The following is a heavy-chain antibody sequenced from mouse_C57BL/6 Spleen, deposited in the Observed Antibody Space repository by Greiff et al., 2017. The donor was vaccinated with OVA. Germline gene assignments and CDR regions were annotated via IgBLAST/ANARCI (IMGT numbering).Heavy chain of an antibody. V-gene: IGHV1-81*01. D-gene: IGHD1-1*01. CDR3: ARCGSSPYAMDY. Sequence: QVQLQQSGAELARPGASVKLSCKASGYTFTSYGISWVKQRTGQGLEWIGEIYPRSGKTYYNEKFKGKATLTADKSSSTEYMELRSLTSEDTAVYFCARCGSSPYAMDYWGQGTSVTVSS. J-gene: IGHJ4*01. CDR2: IYPRSGKT. CDR1: GYTFTSYG.